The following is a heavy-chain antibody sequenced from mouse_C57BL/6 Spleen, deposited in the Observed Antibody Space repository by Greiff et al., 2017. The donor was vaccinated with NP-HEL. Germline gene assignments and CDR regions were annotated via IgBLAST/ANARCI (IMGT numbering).Heavy chain of an antibody. V-gene: IGHV5-9*01. J-gene: IGHJ4*01. CDR3: ARQESYYGAMDY. CDR2: ISGGGGNT. D-gene: IGHD1-1*01. Sequence: EVKVVESGGGLVKPGGSLKLSCAASGFTFSSYTMSWVRQTPEKRLEWVATISGGGGNTYYPDSVKGRFTISRDNAKNTLYLQMSSLRSEDTALYYCARQESYYGAMDYWGQGTSGTVSS. CDR1: GFTFSSYT.